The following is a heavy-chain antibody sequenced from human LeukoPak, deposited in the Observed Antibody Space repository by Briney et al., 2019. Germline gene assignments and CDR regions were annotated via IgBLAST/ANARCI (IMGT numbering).Heavy chain of an antibody. Sequence: SVKVSCKASGGTFSSYAISWARQAPGQGLEWMGGFIPIFGTANYAQKFQGRVTITADKSTSTAYMELSSLRSEDTAVYHCAKDPPRYYYDSSEMEWGQGTLVTVSS. CDR1: GGTFSSYA. J-gene: IGHJ4*02. D-gene: IGHD3-22*01. V-gene: IGHV1-69*06. CDR2: FIPIFGTA. CDR3: AKDPPRYYYDSSEME.